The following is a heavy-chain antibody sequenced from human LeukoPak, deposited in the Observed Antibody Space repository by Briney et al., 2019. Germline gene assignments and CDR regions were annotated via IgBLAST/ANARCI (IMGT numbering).Heavy chain of an antibody. CDR3: ARTFHSNGGGHYDDY. V-gene: IGHV3-7*04. Sequence: GGSLRLSCAASRFTFSAYWMTWVRQAPGKGLEWVANIKTDGGETYYLDSVKGRFTISTDNAKNSLYLQMNSLRAEDTAVYYCARTFHSNGGGHYDDYWGQGTLVTVSS. CDR2: IKTDGGET. CDR1: RFTFSAYW. D-gene: IGHD2-21*01. J-gene: IGHJ4*02.